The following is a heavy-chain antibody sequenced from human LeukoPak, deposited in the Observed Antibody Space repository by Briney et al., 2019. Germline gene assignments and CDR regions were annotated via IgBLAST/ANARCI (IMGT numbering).Heavy chain of an antibody. J-gene: IGHJ5*02. D-gene: IGHD3-10*01. Sequence: SETLSLTCAVYGGSFSGYYWSWLRQPPGKGLEWIGEINHSGSTNYNPSLKSRVTISVDTSKNQFSLKLSSVTAADTAVYYCARVTRMYYYGSASSWFDPWGQGTLVTVSS. V-gene: IGHV4-34*01. CDR3: ARVTRMYYYGSASSWFDP. CDR1: GGSFSGYY. CDR2: INHSGST.